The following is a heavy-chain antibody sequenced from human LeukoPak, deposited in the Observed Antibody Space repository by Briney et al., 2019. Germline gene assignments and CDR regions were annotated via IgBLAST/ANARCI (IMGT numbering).Heavy chain of an antibody. Sequence: GESLKISCKGSGYSFTTHWIGWVRQMPGKGLEWMGIIYPGDSDTRYSLSIQGQFTISADKSISTAYLQWSSLKASDTAMYYCARQFSPEYASFDYWGQGTLVTVSS. CDR3: ARQFSPEYASFDY. J-gene: IGHJ4*02. CDR1: GYSFTTHW. CDR2: IYPGDSDT. D-gene: IGHD3-16*01. V-gene: IGHV5-51*01.